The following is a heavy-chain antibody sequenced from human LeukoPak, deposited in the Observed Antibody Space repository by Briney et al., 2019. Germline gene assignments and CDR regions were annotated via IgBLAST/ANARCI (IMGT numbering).Heavy chain of an antibody. CDR1: GFTFNRFW. V-gene: IGHV3-7*01. Sequence: GGSLRLSCAASGFTFNRFWMNWVRQAPGKGLEWVANMDPTGSHRRYVDSVGGRFTVSKDNAGTSFYLEMNSLRDDDTAIYYCPIWGSGNYWGRGTQVTVSS. CDR2: MDPTGSHR. CDR3: PIWGSGNY. J-gene: IGHJ4*02. D-gene: IGHD3-16*01.